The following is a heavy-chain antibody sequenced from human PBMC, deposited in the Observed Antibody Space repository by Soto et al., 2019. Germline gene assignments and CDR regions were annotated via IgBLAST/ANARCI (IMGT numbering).Heavy chain of an antibody. Sequence: SETLSLTCTVSGGSISRYYWSWIRQPPGKGLEWIGYIYYSGSTNYNPSLKSRVTISVDTSKNQFSLKLSSVTAADTAVYYCALWFGELGFDYWGQGTLVTVSS. CDR2: IYYSGST. V-gene: IGHV4-59*08. CDR1: GGSISRYY. J-gene: IGHJ4*02. CDR3: ALWFGELGFDY. D-gene: IGHD3-10*01.